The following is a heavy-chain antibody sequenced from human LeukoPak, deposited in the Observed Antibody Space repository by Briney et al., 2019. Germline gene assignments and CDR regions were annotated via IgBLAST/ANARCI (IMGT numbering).Heavy chain of an antibody. CDR1: GFTFSIYT. CDR2: ISTNSGTI. J-gene: IGHJ4*02. Sequence: GGSLRLSCAASGFTFSIYTMNWVRQAPGKGLEWISYISTNSGTIWYADSVKGRFSISRDNAKNSLFLHMNSLRAEDTAAYYCAKDMNTVTTTFDYWGQGTLVTVSS. V-gene: IGHV3-48*01. CDR3: AKDMNTVTTTFDY. D-gene: IGHD4-17*01.